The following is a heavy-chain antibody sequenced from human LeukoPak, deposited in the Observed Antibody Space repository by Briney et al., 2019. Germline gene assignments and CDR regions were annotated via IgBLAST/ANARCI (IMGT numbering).Heavy chain of an antibody. Sequence: GGSLRLSCAASGFTVRSSYMSWVRQAPGKGLEWVSVIYSGGSPDYADSAKGRFTISSDNSKNTLYLQMNSLRVEDSAVYYCARDGSGYSDPVDSWGQGTLVTVSS. CDR2: IYSGGSP. CDR1: GFTVRSSY. D-gene: IGHD3-22*01. CDR3: ARDGSGYSDPVDS. V-gene: IGHV3-53*01. J-gene: IGHJ4*02.